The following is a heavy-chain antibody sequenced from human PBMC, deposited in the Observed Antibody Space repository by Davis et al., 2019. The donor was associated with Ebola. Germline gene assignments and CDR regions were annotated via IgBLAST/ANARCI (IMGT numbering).Heavy chain of an antibody. V-gene: IGHV4-39*01. D-gene: IGHD3-9*01. Sequence: GSLRLSCTVSGGSISSNNYYWGWIRQPPGKGLEWIGSIYYRGTTYYTPSLKSRVTISVDTSKNQFSLKLTSVSAADTAVYYCATRRLTFEAIDYWGQGTLVTVSS. CDR3: ATRRLTFEAIDY. CDR1: GGSISSNNYY. CDR2: IYYRGTT. J-gene: IGHJ4*02.